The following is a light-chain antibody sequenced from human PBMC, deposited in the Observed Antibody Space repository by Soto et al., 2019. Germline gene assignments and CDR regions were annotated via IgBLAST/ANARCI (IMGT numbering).Light chain of an antibody. CDR1: QSVSSN. CDR3: QQYNNWPPWT. V-gene: IGKV3-15*01. J-gene: IGKJ1*01. Sequence: EILMTQSPATLSVSPGERHTLSCRASQSVSSNLAWYQQKPGQAPRLLIYGASTRATGIPARFSGSGSGTEFTLTISSLQSEDFAVYYCQQYNNWPPWTFGQGTKVDIK. CDR2: GAS.